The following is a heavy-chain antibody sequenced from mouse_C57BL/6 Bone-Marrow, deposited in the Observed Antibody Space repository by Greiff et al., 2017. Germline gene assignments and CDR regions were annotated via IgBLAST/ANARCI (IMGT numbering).Heavy chain of an antibody. CDR1: GYTFTSYW. J-gene: IGHJ3*01. Sequence: QVQLQQSGAELARPGASVKMSCKASGYTFTSYWITWVKQRTGQGLEWIGDIYPGSGSTNYNEKFKGKATLTVDTSSSTAYMQLRSLTSEDSAVYYCARRLLWFAYGDQGTGVTVSA. CDR3: ARRLLWFAY. CDR2: IYPGSGST. V-gene: IGHV1-55*01. D-gene: IGHD2-3*01.